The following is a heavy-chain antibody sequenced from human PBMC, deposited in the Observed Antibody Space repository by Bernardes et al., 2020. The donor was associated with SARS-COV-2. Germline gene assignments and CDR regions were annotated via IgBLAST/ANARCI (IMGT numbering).Heavy chain of an antibody. J-gene: IGHJ4*02. CDR3: AKVADYFDNWYFDY. D-gene: IGHD3-22*01. CDR2: ISNNGAGT. V-gene: IGHV3-23*01. Sequence: GGSLRLSCAASGFTFSNYAMTWVRQAPGKGLEWVSGISNNGAGTYYADSVKGRFAISRDNLKSTVYLQMNSLRAEDTAVYYCAKVADYFDNWYFDYWGQGVLVTVTS. CDR1: GFTFSNYA.